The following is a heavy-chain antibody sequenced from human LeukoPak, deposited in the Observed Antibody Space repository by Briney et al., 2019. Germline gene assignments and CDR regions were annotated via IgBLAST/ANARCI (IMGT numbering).Heavy chain of an antibody. CDR1: GGSISSRTFY. D-gene: IGHD1-1*01. J-gene: IGHJ4*02. Sequence: SETLSLTCTVSGGSISSRTFYWGWIRQPPGKGLEWIANIYYSGNTYYNPSLKSRVIISVDASKNQFSLKLTSVTAADTAVYYCARSPSYPTEPNYFDYWGQGTLITVSS. CDR2: IYYSGNT. V-gene: IGHV4-39*07. CDR3: ARSPSYPTEPNYFDY.